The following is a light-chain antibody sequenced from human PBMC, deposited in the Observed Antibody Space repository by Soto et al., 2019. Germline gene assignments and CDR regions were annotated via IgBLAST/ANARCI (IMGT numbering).Light chain of an antibody. J-gene: IGKJ5*01. CDR3: RKRGGWPIT. CDR1: QSVVNY. Sequence: EIVLTQSPATLSLSPGERATLSCRASQSVVNYLAWYQQKPGQAPRLLIYDASNRATGIPARFSGSGSETDFLSTISSLDPEVFAFYYCRKRGGWPITFAQGTRLRLN. V-gene: IGKV3-11*01. CDR2: DAS.